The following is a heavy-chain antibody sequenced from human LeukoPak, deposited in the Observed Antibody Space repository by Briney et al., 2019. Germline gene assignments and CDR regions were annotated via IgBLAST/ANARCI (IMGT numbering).Heavy chain of an antibody. CDR2: ISAYNGDT. D-gene: IGHD2-2*02. CDR1: GYPFTNYY. V-gene: IGHV1-18*01. Sequence: GASVTVSCKASGYPFTNYYINWVRQAPGQGLEWMGWISAYNGDTNYAQNLQGRVTMTSDTSTDTAYMELRSLRSDDTAVYYCARDGLSYTNPNNWFDPWGQGTLVTVSS. CDR3: ARDGLSYTNPNNWFDP. J-gene: IGHJ5*02.